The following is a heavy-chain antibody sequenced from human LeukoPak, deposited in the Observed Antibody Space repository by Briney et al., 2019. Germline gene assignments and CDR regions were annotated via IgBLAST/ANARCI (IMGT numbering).Heavy chain of an antibody. V-gene: IGHV1-2*02. CDR2: INPNSGGT. CDR1: GYTFTGYY. CDR3: ARAGGESLYYFDY. Sequence: GASVKVSCKASGYTFTGYYTHWVRQAPGQGLEWMGWINPNSGGTNYAQKFQGRVTMTRDTSISTAYMELSRLRSDDTAVYYCARAGGESLYYFDYWGQGTLVTVSS. J-gene: IGHJ4*02. D-gene: IGHD3-16*01.